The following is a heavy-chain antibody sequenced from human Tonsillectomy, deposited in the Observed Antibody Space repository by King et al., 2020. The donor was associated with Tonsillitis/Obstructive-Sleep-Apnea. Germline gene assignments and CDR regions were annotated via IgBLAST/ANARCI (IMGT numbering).Heavy chain of an antibody. V-gene: IGHV3-66*01. Sequence: VQLVESGGGLVQPGGSLRLSCAASGFTVSSYYMSWVRQAPGKGLEWVSVIYSGGSTYYADSVKGRFTISRDNSKNTLYLQMNSLRAEDTAVYYCALTTVPAGDYFDYWGQGTLVTVSS. CDR2: IYSGGST. CDR3: ALTTVPAGDYFDY. D-gene: IGHD4-17*01. J-gene: IGHJ4*02. CDR1: GFTVSSYY.